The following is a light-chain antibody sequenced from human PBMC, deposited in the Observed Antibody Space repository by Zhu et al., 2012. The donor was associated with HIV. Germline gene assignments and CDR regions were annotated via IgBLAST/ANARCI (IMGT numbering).Light chain of an antibody. Sequence: EVVLTQSPDTLSLSPGDRATLACRASQSVSSNYLIWYQQKPGQAPRPLIYGASDRASGVPDRFSGSGSGTDFTLSISRLEPEDFAVYYCQQYSDWPLTFGGGTKVGI. CDR1: QSVSSNY. V-gene: IGKV3-20*01. CDR2: GAS. CDR3: QQYSDWPLT. J-gene: IGKJ4*01.